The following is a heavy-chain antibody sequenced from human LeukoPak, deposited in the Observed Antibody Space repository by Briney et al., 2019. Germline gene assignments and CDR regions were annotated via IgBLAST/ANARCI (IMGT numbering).Heavy chain of an antibody. Sequence: SETLSLTCTVSGGSISSSSYYWGWIRQPPGKGLEWIGSIYYSGSTYYNPSLKSRVTISVDTSKNQFSLKLSSVTAADTAVYYCARCRIADYYYYGMDVWGQGTTVTVSS. J-gene: IGHJ6*02. D-gene: IGHD2-15*01. CDR1: GGSISSSSYY. CDR3: ARCRIADYYYYGMDV. CDR2: IYYSGST. V-gene: IGHV4-39*07.